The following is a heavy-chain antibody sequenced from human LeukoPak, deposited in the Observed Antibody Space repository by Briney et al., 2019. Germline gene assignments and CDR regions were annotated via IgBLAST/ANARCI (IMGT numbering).Heavy chain of an antibody. Sequence: SETLSLTCTVSGGSLSDYYWTWIRQPPGKGLEWMGYIYYGGSTNYNPSLKNRVTISVATSKNQVSLTLKSVTAADTALYYCATAGDGYNNWYFDLWGRGTLVSVSS. CDR1: GGSLSDYY. V-gene: IGHV4-59*01. J-gene: IGHJ2*01. D-gene: IGHD5-24*01. CDR2: IYYGGST. CDR3: ATAGDGYNNWYFDL.